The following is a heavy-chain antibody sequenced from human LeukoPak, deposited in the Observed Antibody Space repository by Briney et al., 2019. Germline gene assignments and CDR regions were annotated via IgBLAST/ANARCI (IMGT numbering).Heavy chain of an antibody. J-gene: IGHJ6*04. Sequence: SSETLSLTCSVSGYSISSGYYWDWIRQPPGKGLEWIGSIYHSGSTYYNPSLRSRVTISVDTSKNQFSLKLSSVTAADTAVYYCARLQYSVFMDVWGKGTTVTISS. CDR3: ARLQYSVFMDV. V-gene: IGHV4-38-2*02. D-gene: IGHD2-21*01. CDR2: IYHSGST. CDR1: GYSISSGYY.